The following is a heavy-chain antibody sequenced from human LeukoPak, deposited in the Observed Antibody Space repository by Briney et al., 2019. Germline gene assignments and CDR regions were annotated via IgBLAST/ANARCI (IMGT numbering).Heavy chain of an antibody. Sequence: GGSLRLSCAASGFTFSSNGMHWVRQAPGKGLEWVAVIWYDGSNKYYADSVKGRFTISRDNSKNTLYLQMNSLRAEDTAVYYCARAAGSGWYVGAFDIWGQGTMVTVSS. CDR2: IWYDGSNK. V-gene: IGHV3-33*01. CDR3: ARAAGSGWYVGAFDI. CDR1: GFTFSSNG. D-gene: IGHD6-19*01. J-gene: IGHJ3*02.